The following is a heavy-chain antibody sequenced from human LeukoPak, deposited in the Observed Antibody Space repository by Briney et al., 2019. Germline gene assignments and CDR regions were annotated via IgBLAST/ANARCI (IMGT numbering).Heavy chain of an antibody. CDR1: GFTFSNSA. J-gene: IGHJ4*02. Sequence: GGSLRLSCAASGFTFSNSAMSWVRQAPGKGLEWVSAITGSGDTTYYADSVRGRFTISRDNSKNTLYLQMSSLRVEDTAVYYCAKGPSTWDFWGQGTLVTVSS. V-gene: IGHV3-23*01. CDR2: ITGSGDTT. CDR3: AKGPSTWDF.